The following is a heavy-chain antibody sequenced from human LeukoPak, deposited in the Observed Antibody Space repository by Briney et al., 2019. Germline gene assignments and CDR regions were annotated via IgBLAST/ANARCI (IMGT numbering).Heavy chain of an antibody. CDR1: GYTFTRYY. J-gene: IGHJ4*02. V-gene: IGHV1-2*02. Sequence: ASVKVSCTASGYTFTRYYLHWVRQAPGQGLEWMGWISPNSDDTNYAQKFRGRVNMTRDTSISTAYMELSRLRSDDTAIYYCARGGFDYWGQGTLVTVSS. CDR3: ARGGFDY. CDR2: ISPNSDDT.